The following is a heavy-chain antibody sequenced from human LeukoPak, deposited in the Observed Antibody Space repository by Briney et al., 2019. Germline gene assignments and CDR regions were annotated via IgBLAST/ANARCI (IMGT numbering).Heavy chain of an antibody. CDR3: AKGNDIGGYYYPHFDY. V-gene: IGHV3-30*18. Sequence: GGSLRLSCAASGFTFSSYGMHWVRQAQGKGLEWVAVISSDGNNKNYVDSVKGRFTFSRDNSKNTLYLQMNSLRAEDTAVYYCAKGNDIGGYYYPHFDYWGQGTLVTVSS. J-gene: IGHJ4*02. D-gene: IGHD3-22*01. CDR2: ISSDGNNK. CDR1: GFTFSSYG.